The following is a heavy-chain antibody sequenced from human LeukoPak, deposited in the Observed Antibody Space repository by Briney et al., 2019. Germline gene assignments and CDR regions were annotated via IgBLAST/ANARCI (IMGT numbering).Heavy chain of an antibody. D-gene: IGHD5-12*01. CDR1: GFTFSSYA. Sequence: GRSLRLSCAASGFTFSSYAMHWVRQAPGKGLEWVAVISYDGSNKYYADSVKGRFTISRDNSKNTLYLQMNSLRDEDTAVYYCARGRYEISAAMDVWGQGTTVTVSS. V-gene: IGHV3-30*14. J-gene: IGHJ6*02. CDR3: ARGRYEISAAMDV. CDR2: ISYDGSNK.